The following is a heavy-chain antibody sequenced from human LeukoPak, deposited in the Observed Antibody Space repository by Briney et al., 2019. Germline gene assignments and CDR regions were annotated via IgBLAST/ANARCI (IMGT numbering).Heavy chain of an antibody. CDR1: GYSISSGYY. CDR3: ARPGKYSYGYSKSDALDI. Sequence: SETLSLTCAVSGYSISSGYYGGWIRQPPGKGLEWIGNIFHSGSTYYNPSLKSRFTISVDTSKNYFCLRMSCVTAADTAVNDCARPGKYSYGYSKSDALDICGQRTMVTVSS. V-gene: IGHV4-38-2*01. CDR2: IFHSGST. D-gene: IGHD5-18*01. J-gene: IGHJ3*02.